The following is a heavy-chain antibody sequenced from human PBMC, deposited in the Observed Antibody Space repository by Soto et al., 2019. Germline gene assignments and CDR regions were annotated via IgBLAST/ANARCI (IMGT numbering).Heavy chain of an antibody. CDR2: ISGSGGST. V-gene: IGHV3-23*01. CDR3: AIDIVVVVAADY. CDR1: GFTFSGHA. D-gene: IGHD2-15*01. J-gene: IGHJ4*02. Sequence: GSLRLSCAASGFTFSGHAMSWVRQAPGKGLEWVSAISGSGGSTYYADSVKGRFTISRDNSKNTLYLQMNSLRAEDTAVYYCAIDIVVVVAADYWGQGTLVTVSS.